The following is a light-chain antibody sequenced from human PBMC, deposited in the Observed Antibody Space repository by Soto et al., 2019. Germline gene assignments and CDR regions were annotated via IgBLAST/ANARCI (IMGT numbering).Light chain of an antibody. J-gene: IGKJ4*01. Sequence: EIVLTQSPATLSLSPGERATLSCRASQRVSSYLAWYQQKPGQAPRLLISDASNRATGIPARFSGSGSGTDFTLTISNLEPEDFAVYYCQQRSNRPLTFGGGTKVDIK. CDR3: QQRSNRPLT. CDR2: DAS. V-gene: IGKV3-11*01. CDR1: QRVSSY.